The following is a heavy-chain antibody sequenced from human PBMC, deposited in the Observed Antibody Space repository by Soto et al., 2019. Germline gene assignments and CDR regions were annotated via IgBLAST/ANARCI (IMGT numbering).Heavy chain of an antibody. D-gene: IGHD2-15*01. CDR1: GFTFSFYG. V-gene: IGHV3-30*18. Sequence: QVQLVESGGGLVQPGRSLRLSCAASGFTFSFYGMHWVRQAPGKGLEWLAVISYDERNKFYADSVKGRFTISRDNSENTVSLQMNSLRTEDTAVYYGAKGASSYSDPLDDGGQGALVTVSS. J-gene: IGHJ4*02. CDR3: AKGASSYSDPLDD. CDR2: ISYDERNK.